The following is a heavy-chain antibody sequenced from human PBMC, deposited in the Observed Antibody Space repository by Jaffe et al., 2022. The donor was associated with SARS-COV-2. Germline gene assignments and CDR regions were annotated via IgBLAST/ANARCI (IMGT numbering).Heavy chain of an antibody. J-gene: IGHJ3*02. CDR1: GYSFTSYW. CDR3: ARLLSVPGYYYGSGSYDAFDI. D-gene: IGHD3-10*01. Sequence: EVQLVQSGAEVKKPGESLKISCKGSGYSFTSYWIGWVRQMPGKGLEWMGIIYPGDSDTRYSPSFQGQVTISADKSISTAYLQWSSLKASDTAMYYCARLLSVPGYYYGSGSYDAFDIWGQGTMVTVSS. CDR2: IYPGDSDT. V-gene: IGHV5-51*01.